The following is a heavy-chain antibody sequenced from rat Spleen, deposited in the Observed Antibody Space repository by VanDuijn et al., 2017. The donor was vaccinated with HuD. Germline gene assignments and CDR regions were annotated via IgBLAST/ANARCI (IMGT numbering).Heavy chain of an antibody. Sequence: EVQLVESGGGLVQPGRSLKLSCVASGFTLSYYGMAWVRQVPTKGLEWVTTISYDAGRTYYRDSVKGRFTVSRDNTKSTLDLQIDSLRSEDTATYDCARGMGAPDYWGQGVMVTVSS. J-gene: IGHJ2*01. D-gene: IGHD5-1*01. V-gene: IGHV5-29*01. CDR3: ARGMGAPDY. CDR2: ISYDAGRT. CDR1: GFTLSYYG.